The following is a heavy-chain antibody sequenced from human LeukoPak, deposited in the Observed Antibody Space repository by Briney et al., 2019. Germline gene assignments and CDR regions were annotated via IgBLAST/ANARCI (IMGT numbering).Heavy chain of an antibody. D-gene: IGHD1-14*01. V-gene: IGHV4-59*01. CDR3: ARYRNEALFAFDI. CDR2: IYYSGNT. J-gene: IGHJ3*02. CDR1: GDSISNYY. Sequence: SETLSLTCTVSGDSISNYYWSWIRQPPGKGLEWIGYIYYSGNTDYDPSLKSRVTISVDTSKNQFSLRLNSVTAADTAVYYCARYRNEALFAFDIWGQGTMVTVSS.